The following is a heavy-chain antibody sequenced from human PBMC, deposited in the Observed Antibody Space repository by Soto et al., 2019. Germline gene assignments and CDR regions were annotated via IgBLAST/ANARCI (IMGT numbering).Heavy chain of an antibody. CDR3: ARGRYSYANLFDY. D-gene: IGHD5-18*01. J-gene: IGHJ4*02. CDR2: IIPVINKA. Sequence: QVQLVQSGAEVKKTGSSVKVSCKASGGIFSDYSITWVRQAPGQGLEWVGRIIPVINKASYAQKFQGRVTIAADKSTSTAYMELSSLRSEDTAVYYCARGRYSYANLFDYWGQGTLVTVSS. CDR1: GGIFSDYS. V-gene: IGHV1-69*02.